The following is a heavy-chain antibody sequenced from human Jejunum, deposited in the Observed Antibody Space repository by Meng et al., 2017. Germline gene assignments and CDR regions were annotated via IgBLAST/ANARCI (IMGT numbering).Heavy chain of an antibody. D-gene: IGHD2-21*01. CDR2: IYWDSDK. CDR1: GFSLKPPGVG. J-gene: IGHJ4*02. Sequence: SGPTLAKLTQTLTLTCTFSGFSLKPPGVGVGWIRQPPGKALEWLALIYWDSDKDYSPSLKSRLTISKDTSENQVVLRMTNMDPVDTAPYFCSNDCGPYCHFFDYLGQGTLVTVSS. V-gene: IGHV2-5*02. CDR3: SNDCGPYCHFFDY.